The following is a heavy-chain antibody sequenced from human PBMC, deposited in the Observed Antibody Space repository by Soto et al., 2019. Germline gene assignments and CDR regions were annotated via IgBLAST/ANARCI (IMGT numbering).Heavy chain of an antibody. CDR2: ISGCGGST. V-gene: IGHV3-23*01. J-gene: IGHJ4*02. CDR3: AKPLKVGATDGNFDY. CDR1: GINFSSHA. D-gene: IGHD1-26*01. Sequence: GFLRLSCSASGINFSSHAMNWVPPGPGKGLGWVLAISGCGGSTFYADSAKGRFTISRDNSKNTLYLQMNSLRAEDTAVYYCAKPLKVGATDGNFDYWGQGTLVTVSS.